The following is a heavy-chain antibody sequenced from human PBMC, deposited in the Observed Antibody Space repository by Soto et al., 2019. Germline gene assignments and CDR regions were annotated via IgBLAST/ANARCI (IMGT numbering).Heavy chain of an antibody. J-gene: IGHJ6*02. CDR1: GYTFTNYG. V-gene: IGHV1-18*01. Sequence: QVQLVQSGAEVKKPGASVKVSCKASGYTFTNYGITWVRQAPGQGLEWMGWISAYNGNTNYAQKPQGRVTMATDTSTPTAYMELRSLRSDDTAVYSCASSYYGSGTPYSYGMDVWGQGTTVTVSS. CDR2: ISAYNGNT. CDR3: ASSYYGSGTPYSYGMDV. D-gene: IGHD3-10*01.